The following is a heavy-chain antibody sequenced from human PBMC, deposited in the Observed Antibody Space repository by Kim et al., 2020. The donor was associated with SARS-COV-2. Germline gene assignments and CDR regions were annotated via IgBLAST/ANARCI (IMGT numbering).Heavy chain of an antibody. J-gene: IGHJ4*02. CDR1: GFTFSSYS. D-gene: IGHD3-22*01. V-gene: IGHV3-21*01. CDR2: ISSSSSYI. Sequence: GGSLRLSCAASGFTFSSYSMNWVRQAPGKGLEWVSSISSSSSYIYYADSVKGRFTISRDNAKNSLYLQMNSLRAEDTAVYYCARVSGQGSLDSSGYYYVDYFDYWGQGTLVTVSS. CDR3: ARVSGQGSLDSSGYYYVDYFDY.